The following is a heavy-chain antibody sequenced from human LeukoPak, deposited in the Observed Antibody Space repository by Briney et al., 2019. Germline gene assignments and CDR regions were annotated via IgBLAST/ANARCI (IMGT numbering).Heavy chain of an antibody. D-gene: IGHD3-22*01. CDR3: ARRAFSSGYYYFDY. J-gene: IGHJ4*02. V-gene: IGHV4-39*02. Sequence: SETLSHTCTVSGGSISSSVYYWGWIRQPPGKGLEWIGSIYYSGSTYYNPSLKSRVTISVDTSKNHFSLKLSSVTAADTAVYYCARRAFSSGYYYFDYWGQGTLVTVSS. CDR1: GGSISSSVYY. CDR2: IYYSGST.